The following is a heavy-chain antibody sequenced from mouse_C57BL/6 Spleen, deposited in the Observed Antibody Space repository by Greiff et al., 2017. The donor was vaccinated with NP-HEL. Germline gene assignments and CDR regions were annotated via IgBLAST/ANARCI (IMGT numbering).Heavy chain of an antibody. V-gene: IGHV1-55*01. CDR2: IYPGSGST. CDR3: AIWITTVVATDY. Sequence: QVQLQQSGAELVKPGASVKMSCKASGYTFTSYWITWVKQRPGQGLEWIGDIYPGSGSTNYNEKFKSKATLTVDTSSRKSYMQLISLTSEDSAVYYCAIWITTVVATDYWGPGTTLTVSS. J-gene: IGHJ2*01. CDR1: GYTFTSYW. D-gene: IGHD1-1*01.